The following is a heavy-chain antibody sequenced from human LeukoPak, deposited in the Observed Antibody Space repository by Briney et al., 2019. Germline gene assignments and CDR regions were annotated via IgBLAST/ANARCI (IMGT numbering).Heavy chain of an antibody. Sequence: PGGSLRLSCAASGFSFDKYGMHWVRQAPGKGPEWVSGTTWNTYSVAYADSVKGRFTISRDNAKNSLYLQMNSLRAEDTALYYCAKDMGPGGSSWYDYWGQGTLVTVSS. J-gene: IGHJ4*02. CDR3: AKDMGPGGSSWYDY. CDR1: GFSFDKYG. CDR2: TTWNTYSV. V-gene: IGHV3-9*01. D-gene: IGHD6-13*01.